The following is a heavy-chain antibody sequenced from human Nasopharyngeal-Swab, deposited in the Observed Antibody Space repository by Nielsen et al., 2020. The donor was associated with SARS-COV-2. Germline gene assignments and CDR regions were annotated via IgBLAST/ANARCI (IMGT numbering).Heavy chain of an antibody. CDR2: IQQSGSGQ. D-gene: IGHD2-2*01. Sequence: GGSLRLSCAASGFTFSSYWMSWVRQAPGKGLEWVAHIQQSGSGQYYVDSVKGRFTISRDNAKNSLSLQMNSLRAEDTAVYYCARYCSTTSCPRGFDYWGQGTLVTVSS. V-gene: IGHV3-7*01. CDR1: GFTFSSYW. J-gene: IGHJ4*02. CDR3: ARYCSTTSCPRGFDY.